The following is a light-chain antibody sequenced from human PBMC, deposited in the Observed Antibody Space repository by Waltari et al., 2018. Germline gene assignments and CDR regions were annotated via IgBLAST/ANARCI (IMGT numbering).Light chain of an antibody. J-gene: IGLJ2*01. CDR2: GTS. CDR1: GSNLGAGYD. V-gene: IGLV1-40*01. CDR3: QSYDTSLSVV. Sequence: QSVLTQSPSVSGAPGQRVSISCTGSGSNLGAGYDLHWYQQHPGKAPKLLIYGTSTRPPGVPDRFFGSQSGTSASLAITALQAEDEAEYYCQSYDTSLSVVFGGGTKLTVL.